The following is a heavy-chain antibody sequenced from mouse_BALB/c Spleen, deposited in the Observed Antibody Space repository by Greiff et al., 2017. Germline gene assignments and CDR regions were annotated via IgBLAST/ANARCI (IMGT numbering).Heavy chain of an antibody. Sequence: EVQGVESGGGLVKPGGSLKLSCAASGFTFSSYTMSWVRQTPEKRLEWVATISSGGSYTYYPDSVKGRFTISRDNAKNTLYLQMSSLKSEDTAMYYCTRSPYDYTWFAYWGQGTLVTVSA. D-gene: IGHD2-4*01. J-gene: IGHJ3*01. CDR1: GFTFSSYT. CDR3: TRSPYDYTWFAY. CDR2: ISSGGSYT. V-gene: IGHV5-6-4*01.